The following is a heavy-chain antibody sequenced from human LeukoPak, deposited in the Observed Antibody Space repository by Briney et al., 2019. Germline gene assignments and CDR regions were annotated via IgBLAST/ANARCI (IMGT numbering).Heavy chain of an antibody. CDR1: GGSISSYY. CDR2: IYYSGST. J-gene: IGHJ2*01. CDR3: ARATYYYDSSGYYWYFDL. Sequence: SETLSLTCTVAGGSISSYYWSWIRQPPGKGLEWIGYIYYSGSTNYNPSLKSRVTISVDTSKNQFSLKLSSVTAADTAVYYCARATYYYDSSGYYWYFDLWGRGTLVTVSS. D-gene: IGHD3-22*01. V-gene: IGHV4-59*01.